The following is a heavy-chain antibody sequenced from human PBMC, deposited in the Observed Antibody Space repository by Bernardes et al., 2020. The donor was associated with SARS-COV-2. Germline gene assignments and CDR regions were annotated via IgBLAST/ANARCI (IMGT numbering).Heavy chain of an antibody. V-gene: IGHV5-51*01. J-gene: IGHJ3*01. CDR3: ARPGSQVADGVFDV. Sequence: GESLKIYCKASGYTFTSYWIGWVRQMPAKGLEWMGIIYPGDSDTNYSPSFQGQVTISADKSISTVYLQWSSLKASDTAMYYCARPGSQVADGVFDVWGQGTMVSVSS. D-gene: IGHD4-17*01. CDR2: IYPGDSDT. CDR1: GYTFTSYW.